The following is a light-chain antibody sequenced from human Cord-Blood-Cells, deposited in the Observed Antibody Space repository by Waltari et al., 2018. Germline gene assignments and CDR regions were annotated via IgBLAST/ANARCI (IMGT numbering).Light chain of an antibody. Sequence: QSALTQPASVSGSPGQSITISCTGTSSDVGSYNLVSWYQQHPGKAPKLMIYEGSKRPSGVSNRLSGAKSGNTPSLTICGLQAEDEADYYCCSYAGSSTFVVVGGGTKLTVI. CDR1: SSDVGSYNL. J-gene: IGLJ2*01. CDR3: CSYAGSSTFVV. CDR2: EGS. V-gene: IGLV2-23*03.